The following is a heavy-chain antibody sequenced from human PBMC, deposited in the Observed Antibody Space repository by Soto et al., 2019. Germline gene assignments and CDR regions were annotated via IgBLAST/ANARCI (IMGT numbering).Heavy chain of an antibody. CDR2: IYSGGST. Sequence: EVQLVESGGGLVQPGGSLRLSCAASGFTVSSNHMSWVRQAPGKGLEWVSLIYSGGSTYYADSVKGRFTFSRDNSKITLYLQMNSLSAEDTAVYYCAGPGEQHRYWGQGTLVTVSS. CDR1: GFTVSSNH. CDR3: AGPGEQHRY. D-gene: IGHD3-16*01. J-gene: IGHJ4*02. V-gene: IGHV3-66*01.